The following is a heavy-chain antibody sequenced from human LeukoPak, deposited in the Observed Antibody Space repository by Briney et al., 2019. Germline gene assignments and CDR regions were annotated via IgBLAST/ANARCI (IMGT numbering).Heavy chain of an antibody. D-gene: IGHD3-22*01. Sequence: SETLSLTCAVYGGSFSGYYWNWIRQPPGKGLEWIGEINHSGSTNYNPSLKSRVTISVDTSKNQFSLKLSSVTAADTAVYSCARGQQYYYDSSGYWVFDYWGQGTLVTVSS. J-gene: IGHJ4*02. CDR1: GGSFSGYY. CDR2: INHSGST. CDR3: ARGQQYYYDSSGYWVFDY. V-gene: IGHV4-34*01.